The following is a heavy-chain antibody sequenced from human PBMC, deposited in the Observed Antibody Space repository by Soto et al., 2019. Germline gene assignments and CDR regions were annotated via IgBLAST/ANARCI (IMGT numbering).Heavy chain of an antibody. D-gene: IGHD3-10*01. Sequence: SETLSLTCAVYGGSFSGYYWSWIRQPPGKGLEWIGEINHSGSTNYNPSLKSRVTISVDTSKNQFSLKLSYVTAADTAVYYCARGQGRITMVRGVRYYYYMDVWGKGTTVTVSS. CDR3: ARGQGRITMVRGVRYYYYMDV. CDR1: GGSFSGYY. CDR2: INHSGST. J-gene: IGHJ6*03. V-gene: IGHV4-34*01.